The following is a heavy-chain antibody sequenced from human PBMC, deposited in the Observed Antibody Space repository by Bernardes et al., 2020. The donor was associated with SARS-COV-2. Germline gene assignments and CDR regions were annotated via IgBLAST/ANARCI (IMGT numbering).Heavy chain of an antibody. D-gene: IGHD2-15*01. J-gene: IGHJ4*02. CDR3: ARRLIVEDRAGLDH. CDR2: IGSDSSDI. Sequence: VESLCLSCVASGFTFSSSGLYWVRQAPGPGLEWVSYIGSDSSDISYLDSVKGRFTISRDDAQNSLYLQMNRLTAEDTAIYYCARRLIVEDRAGLDHWGRGTLVTVSS. V-gene: IGHV3-21*06. CDR1: GFTFSSSG.